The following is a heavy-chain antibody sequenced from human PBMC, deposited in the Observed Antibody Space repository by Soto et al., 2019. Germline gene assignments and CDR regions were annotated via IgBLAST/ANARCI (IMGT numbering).Heavy chain of an antibody. V-gene: IGHV1-69*01. Sequence: QVQVVQSGAEVKKPGSSVKVSCKASGGIFTNTAISWVRQAPGQGLEWLGGVVPLFVPAYYAQKFRGRLMISADGDNTTPYMELRGLTAAATDAYVCASGGHHDGYIFCHGMDVWGQGTTVTFS. CDR3: ASGGHHDGYIFCHGMDV. J-gene: IGHJ6*02. D-gene: IGHD5-18*01. CDR2: VVPLFVPA. CDR1: GGIFTNTA.